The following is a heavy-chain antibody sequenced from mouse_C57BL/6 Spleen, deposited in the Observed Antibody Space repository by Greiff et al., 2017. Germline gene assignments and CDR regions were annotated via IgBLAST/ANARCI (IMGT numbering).Heavy chain of an antibody. Sequence: EVQLQQSGPELVKPGASVKISCKASGYTFTDYYMNWVKQSHGKSLEWIGDINPNNGGTSYNQKFKGKATLTVDKSSSTAYMELRSLTSEDSAVYYCARGGYYDYGFAYWGQGTLVTVSA. CDR1: GYTFTDYY. J-gene: IGHJ3*01. CDR2: INPNNGGT. CDR3: ARGGYYDYGFAY. D-gene: IGHD2-4*01. V-gene: IGHV1-26*01.